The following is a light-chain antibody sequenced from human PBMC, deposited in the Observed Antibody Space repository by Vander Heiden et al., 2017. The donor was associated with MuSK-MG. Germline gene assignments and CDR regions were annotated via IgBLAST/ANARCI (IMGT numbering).Light chain of an antibody. Sequence: DIQLTQSPSFLSASVGDRVTITCRASQAISTYLAWYQQKPGKAPKLLIYGASTLQSGVPSRFSGSGCGTEFTLTISSLQPEDLAVYFCQQLNTYPYTFGQGTKLELK. CDR3: QQLNTYPYT. V-gene: IGKV1-9*01. CDR2: GAS. J-gene: IGKJ2*01. CDR1: QAISTY.